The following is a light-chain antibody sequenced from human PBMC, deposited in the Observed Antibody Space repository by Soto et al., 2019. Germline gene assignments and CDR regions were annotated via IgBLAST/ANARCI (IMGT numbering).Light chain of an antibody. J-gene: IGKJ5*01. CDR2: AAS. CDR1: ESINRH. Sequence: DIQMTQSPSSLSASVGDRVTITCRASESINRHLNWYQQKPGKAPKLLIYAASSLQNGVPSRFSGSGSGTDFTLTISNLQPEDSSTDYCQQSYSTLSITFGQGTRLEIK. CDR3: QQSYSTLSIT. V-gene: IGKV1-39*01.